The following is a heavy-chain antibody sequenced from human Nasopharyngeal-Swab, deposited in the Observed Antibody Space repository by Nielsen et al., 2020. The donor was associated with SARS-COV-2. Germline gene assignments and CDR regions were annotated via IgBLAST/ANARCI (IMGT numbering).Heavy chain of an antibody. D-gene: IGHD3-10*01. Sequence: GESLKISCAASGFTVSSNYMSWVRQAPGKGLERVSVIYSGGSTYYADSVKGRFTISRDNSKNTLYLQMNSLRAEDTAVYYCARENYGSGSYSPSYYYYYGMDVWGQGTTVTVSS. CDR1: GFTVSSNY. V-gene: IGHV3-53*01. J-gene: IGHJ6*02. CDR2: IYSGGST. CDR3: ARENYGSGSYSPSYYYYYGMDV.